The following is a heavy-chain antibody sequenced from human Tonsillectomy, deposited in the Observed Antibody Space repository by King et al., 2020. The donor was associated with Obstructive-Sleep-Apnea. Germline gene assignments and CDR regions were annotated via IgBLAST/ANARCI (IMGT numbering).Heavy chain of an antibody. Sequence: VQLVESGGGLVQPGRSLRLSCAASGFTFDDYAMHWVRQAPGKGLEWVSGISWNSGSIGYADSVKGRFTISRDNAKNSLYLQMNSLRAEDTALYYCAKELGAYFDWLGGSYYGMDVWGQGTTVTVSS. V-gene: IGHV3-9*01. J-gene: IGHJ6*02. CDR2: ISWNSGSI. CDR3: AKELGAYFDWLGGSYYGMDV. D-gene: IGHD3-9*01. CDR1: GFTFDDYA.